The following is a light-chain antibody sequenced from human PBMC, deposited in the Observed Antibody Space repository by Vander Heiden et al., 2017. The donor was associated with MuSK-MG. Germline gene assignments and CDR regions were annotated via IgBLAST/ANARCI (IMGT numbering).Light chain of an antibody. CDR3: SSYADTYAYHLI. V-gene: IGLV2-11*01. CDR1: SRDIGGHNY. CDR2: DVT. Sequence: QSALTQPRSVSGSPGPSVTIHCTGTSRDIGGHNYVSWYQPPPGKAPTLMLHDVTKRASGVPDGFSFARSGNTASITVSGLQAEDEADDYYSSYADTYAYHLIFGGGTKLTVL. J-gene: IGLJ2*01.